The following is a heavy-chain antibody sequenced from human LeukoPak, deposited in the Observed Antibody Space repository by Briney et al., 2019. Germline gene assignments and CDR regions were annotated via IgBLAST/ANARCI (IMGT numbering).Heavy chain of an antibody. CDR2: IYYSGST. Sequence: SQTLSLTCTVSGGSISSGGYYWSWIRQHPGKGLEWIGYIYYSGSTYYNPSLKSRVSISVDTSKNQFSLKLSSVTAADTAMYYCARVRAATASYLDYWGQGTLVTVSS. CDR3: ARVRAATASYLDY. D-gene: IGHD6-25*01. J-gene: IGHJ4*02. V-gene: IGHV4-31*03. CDR1: GGSISSGGYY.